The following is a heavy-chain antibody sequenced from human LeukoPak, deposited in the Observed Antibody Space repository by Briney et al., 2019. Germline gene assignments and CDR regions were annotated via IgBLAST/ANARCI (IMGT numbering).Heavy chain of an antibody. J-gene: IGHJ4*02. D-gene: IGHD2-21*01. V-gene: IGHV3-21*01. CDR3: GRERARRGDVSVDY. CDR2: ISSNSSYI. Sequence: PGGSLRLSCAASGFTFSSYSMHWVRQAPGKGLEWVSSISSNSSYIYYADSVKGRFTIPRDNAKNSLYLQMNSLRAEDTAVYYCGRERARRGDVSVDYWGQGTLVTVSS. CDR1: GFTFSSYS.